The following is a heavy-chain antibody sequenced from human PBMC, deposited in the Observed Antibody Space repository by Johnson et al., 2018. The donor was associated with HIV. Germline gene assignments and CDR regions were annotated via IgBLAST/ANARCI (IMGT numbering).Heavy chain of an antibody. D-gene: IGHD3-16*02. CDR2: IYSGGSI. J-gene: IGHJ3*02. Sequence: VQLVESGGGLVQPGGSLRLSCAASGFTVSSTYMSWVRQAPGQGLEWVSVIYSGGSIGYADSVKGRFTISRDNAKNSLYLQMNSLRAEDTALYYCAKAPMITFGGVIVLAGAFDIWGQGTMVTVSS. V-gene: IGHV3-53*04. CDR1: GFTVSSTY. CDR3: AKAPMITFGGVIVLAGAFDI.